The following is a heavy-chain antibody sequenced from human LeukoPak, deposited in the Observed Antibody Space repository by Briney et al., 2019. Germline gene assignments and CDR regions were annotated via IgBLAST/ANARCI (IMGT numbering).Heavy chain of an antibody. D-gene: IGHD5-24*01. CDR3: ARVCRDGYNYDY. CDR1: GFTFSSYG. CDR2: IWYDGSNK. J-gene: IGHJ4*02. Sequence: GGSLRLSCAASGFTFSSYGMHWVRQAPGKGLEWVAVIWYDGSNKYYADSVKGRFTISRDNPKNTLYLQMNSLRAEDTAVYYCARVCRDGYNYDYWGQGILVTVSS. V-gene: IGHV3-33*01.